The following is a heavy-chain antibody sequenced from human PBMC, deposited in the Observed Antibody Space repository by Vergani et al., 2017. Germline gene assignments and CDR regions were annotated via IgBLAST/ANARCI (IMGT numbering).Heavy chain of an antibody. J-gene: IGHJ3*02. Sequence: QVQLQESGPRLVRPSQTLSLTCTVSGGSINTGSYYWSWIRQPAGKGLEWIGRVYTSGMTSYNPSLKSRVTISVDTSKNQFSLKLSSVTAADTAVYYWARNPYCGGDCEAYAFNIWGQGTMVTVSS. CDR1: GGSINTGSYY. CDR3: ARNPYCGGDCEAYAFNI. D-gene: IGHD2-21*02. V-gene: IGHV4-61*02. CDR2: VYTSGMT.